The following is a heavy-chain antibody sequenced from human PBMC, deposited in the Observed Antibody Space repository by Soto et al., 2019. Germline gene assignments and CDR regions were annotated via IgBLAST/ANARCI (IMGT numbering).Heavy chain of an antibody. CDR2: ISAYNGNT. J-gene: IGHJ2*01. CDR3: ARVVGDSSGYETDNWYFDL. D-gene: IGHD3-22*01. CDR1: GYTFTSYG. Sequence: QVQLVQSGAEVKKPGASVKVSCKASGYTFTSYGFSWVRQAPGQGLEWMGWISAYNGNTNYAQKLQGRVTMTTDTSTSKAYMELRSLRSNDTAVYYCARVVGDSSGYETDNWYFDLWGRGTLVTVSS. V-gene: IGHV1-18*01.